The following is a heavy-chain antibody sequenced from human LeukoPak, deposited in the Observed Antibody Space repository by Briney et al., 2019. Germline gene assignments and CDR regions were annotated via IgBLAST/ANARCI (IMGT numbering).Heavy chain of an antibody. CDR2: IYYSGST. J-gene: IGHJ4*02. CDR1: GGSISSYY. CDR3: ARTPTMIVVVRD. Sequence: SETLSLTCTVSGGSISSYYWSWIRQPPGKGLEWIGYIYYSGSTNYNPSLKSRVTISVDTSKNQFSLKLSSVTAADTAVYYCARTPTMIVVVRDWGQGTLVTVSS. D-gene: IGHD3-22*01. V-gene: IGHV4-59*08.